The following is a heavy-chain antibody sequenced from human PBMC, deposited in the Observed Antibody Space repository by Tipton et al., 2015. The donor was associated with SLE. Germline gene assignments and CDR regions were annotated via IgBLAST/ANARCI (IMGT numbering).Heavy chain of an antibody. V-gene: IGHV4-34*01. D-gene: IGHD1-26*01. Sequence: SRVTISVDTSKNQFSLKLSSVTAADTAVYYCARVGNSGSYRRAFDIWGQGTMVTVSS. J-gene: IGHJ3*02. CDR3: ARVGNSGSYRRAFDI.